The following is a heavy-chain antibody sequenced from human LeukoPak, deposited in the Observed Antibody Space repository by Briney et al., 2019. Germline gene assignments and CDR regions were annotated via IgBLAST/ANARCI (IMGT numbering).Heavy chain of an antibody. J-gene: IGHJ4*02. V-gene: IGHV4-59*01. CDR2: IYYSGST. D-gene: IGHD1-1*01. Sequence: SETLSLTCTVSGGSISSYYWSWIRQPPGKGLEWIGYIYYSGSTNYNPSLKSRVTISVDTSKNQFSLKLSSVTAADTAVYYCATTYKGRYFDNWGQGTLVTVSS. CDR1: GGSISSYY. CDR3: ATTYKGRYFDN.